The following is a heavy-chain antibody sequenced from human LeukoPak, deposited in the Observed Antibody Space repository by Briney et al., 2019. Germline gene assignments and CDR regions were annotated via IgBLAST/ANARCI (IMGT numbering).Heavy chain of an antibody. J-gene: IGHJ4*02. Sequence: SETLSLTCAVSDFSISSGYYWGWIRQPPGKGLEWIGSINYGSTTYYNPSLKSRVTISVDTSKNQFSLNLSSVSAADTAVYFCARDSRATHYFDYWGRGTLVTGSS. D-gene: IGHD2/OR15-2a*01. CDR2: INYGSTT. CDR3: ARDSRATHYFDY. V-gene: IGHV4-38-2*02. CDR1: DFSISSGYY.